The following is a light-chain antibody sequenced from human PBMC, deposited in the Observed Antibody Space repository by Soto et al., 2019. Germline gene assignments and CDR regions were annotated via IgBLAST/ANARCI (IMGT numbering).Light chain of an antibody. J-gene: IGKJ1*01. CDR2: GAS. CDR3: QQYGSPPPGT. Sequence: EIVLTQSPGTLSLSPGERATLSCRASQSVSSSYLAWYQQKPGQAPKLLIYGASSRATGIPERFSGSGSGTDFTLTISRLEPEDFAVYFCQQYGSPPPGTFGQGTKVEIK. CDR1: QSVSSSY. V-gene: IGKV3-20*01.